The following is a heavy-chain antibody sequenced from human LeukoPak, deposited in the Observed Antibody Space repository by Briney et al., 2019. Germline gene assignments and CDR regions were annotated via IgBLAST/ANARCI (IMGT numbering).Heavy chain of an antibody. CDR2: IYYSGST. J-gene: IGHJ5*02. CDR1: GVSISSYY. V-gene: IGHV4-59*08. CDR3: ARVAAGSRENWFDT. Sequence: SETLSLTCTVSGVSISSYYWSWIRQPPGKGLEWIGYIYYSGSTNYNPSLKSRVTISVDTSKNQFSLKLSSVTAADPAVYYCARVAAGSRENWFDTWGQGTLVTVSS. D-gene: IGHD1-1*01.